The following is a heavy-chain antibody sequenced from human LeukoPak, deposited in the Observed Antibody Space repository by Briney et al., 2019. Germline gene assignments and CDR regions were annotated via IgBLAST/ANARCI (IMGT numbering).Heavy chain of an antibody. D-gene: IGHD4-23*01. Sequence: PGXSLRLSCAASGFTFSSYSMNWVRQAPGKGLEWVSSISSSSSYIYYADSVKGQFTISRDNAKNSLYLQMNSLRAEDTAVYYCARDYGGNSEYFQHWGQGTLVTVSS. CDR1: GFTFSSYS. CDR3: ARDYGGNSEYFQH. J-gene: IGHJ1*01. V-gene: IGHV3-21*01. CDR2: ISSSSSYI.